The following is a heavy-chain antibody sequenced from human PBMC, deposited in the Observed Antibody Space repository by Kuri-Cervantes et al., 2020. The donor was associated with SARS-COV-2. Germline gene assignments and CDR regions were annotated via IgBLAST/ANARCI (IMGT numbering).Heavy chain of an antibody. J-gene: IGHJ6*02. CDR3: ARHPALRYFDWIYYYYGMDV. CDR2: INHSGST. CDR1: GGSFSGYY. Sequence: ESLKISCAVHGGSFSGYYWGWSRQRPGKGLEWSGEINHSGSTNYNPSLKSRVTISVDTSKNQFSLKLSSVTAADTAVYYCARHPALRYFDWIYYYYGMDVWGQGTTVTVSS. V-gene: IGHV4-34*01. D-gene: IGHD3-9*01.